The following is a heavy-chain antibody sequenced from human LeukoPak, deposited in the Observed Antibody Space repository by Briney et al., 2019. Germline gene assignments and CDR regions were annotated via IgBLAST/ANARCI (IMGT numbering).Heavy chain of an antibody. Sequence: GGSLRLSCAVSGITLSNYGMSWVRQAPGKGLEWGAGIIGSGGTTNYADSVKGRFTISRDNPKNTLFLHMNSLRAEDTAVYFCAKRGVVIRVILVGFHKEAYYFDSWGQGALVTVSS. CDR2: IIGSGGTT. J-gene: IGHJ4*02. D-gene: IGHD3-22*01. CDR3: AKRGVVIRVILVGFHKEAYYFDS. CDR1: GITLSNYG. V-gene: IGHV3-23*01.